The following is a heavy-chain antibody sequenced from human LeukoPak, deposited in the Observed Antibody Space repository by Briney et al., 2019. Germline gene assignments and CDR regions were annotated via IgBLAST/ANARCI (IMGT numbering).Heavy chain of an antibody. V-gene: IGHV3-53*01. Sequence: RGSLTLSCAASGFTVSSNYMSWVRQAPGKGLEWVSVIYSGGSTYYADSVKGRFTISRDNSKNTLYLQMNSLRAEDTAVYYCAREASSGCLDYWGQGALVTVSS. D-gene: IGHD6-19*01. CDR2: IYSGGST. J-gene: IGHJ4*02. CDR1: GFTVSSNY. CDR3: AREASSGCLDY.